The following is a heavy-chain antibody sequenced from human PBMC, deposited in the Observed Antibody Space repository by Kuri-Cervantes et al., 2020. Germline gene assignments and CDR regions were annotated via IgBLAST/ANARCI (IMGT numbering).Heavy chain of an antibody. Sequence: ASVKVSCKASGYSFTSFGISWVRQAPGQGLEWVGWISTFNGDTNIAPKFQGRVTLTTDTSTTTAYMELSSLRSEDTAVYYCARGRGAVAGGANWFDPWGQGTLVTVSS. CDR1: GYSFTSFG. J-gene: IGHJ5*02. D-gene: IGHD6-19*01. CDR2: ISTFNGDT. V-gene: IGHV1-18*01. CDR3: ARGRGAVAGGANWFDP.